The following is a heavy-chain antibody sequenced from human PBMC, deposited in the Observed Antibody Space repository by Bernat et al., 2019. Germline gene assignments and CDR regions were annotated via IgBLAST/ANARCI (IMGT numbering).Heavy chain of an antibody. D-gene: IGHD3-10*01. CDR3: ASKKYYDSGMFDY. Sequence: QVQLQESGPGLVKPSGTLSLTCAVSGGFISSNNWWSWVRQPPGKGLEWIGEIYHSGSTNYNPSLKSRVTISVDKSKNQFSLDLSSVTAADTAAYYCASKKYYDSGMFDYWGQGTLVTVSS. CDR1: GGFISSNNW. V-gene: IGHV4-4*02. J-gene: IGHJ4*02. CDR2: IYHSGST.